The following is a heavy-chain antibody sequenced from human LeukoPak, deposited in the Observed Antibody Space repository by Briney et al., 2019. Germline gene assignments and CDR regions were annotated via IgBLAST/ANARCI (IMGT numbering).Heavy chain of an antibody. J-gene: IGHJ4*02. CDR2: ISGSGGST. D-gene: IGHD5-18*01. CDR3: AKVADSYGLRNLDY. CDR1: GFTFSSYA. Sequence: GGSLRLSCAASGFTFSSYAMSWVRQAPGKGLEWVSAISGSGGSTYYADSVKGRFTISRDNSKNTRYLQMNSLRAEDTAVYYCAKVADSYGLRNLDYWGQGTLVTVSS. V-gene: IGHV3-23*01.